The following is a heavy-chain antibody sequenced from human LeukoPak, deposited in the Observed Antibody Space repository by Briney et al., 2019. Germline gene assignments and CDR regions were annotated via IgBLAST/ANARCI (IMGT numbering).Heavy chain of an antibody. V-gene: IGHV3-23*01. D-gene: IGHD3-10*01. J-gene: IGHJ4*02. CDR3: AKECCGSGSYPFDY. Sequence: GGSLRLSSVASGFTLVTYAMKWVRQAPGKVLEWVSGISGSGGSTDYADSVKGRFTISRDNSRNTVYLQMNSLRAEDTALYYCAKECCGSGSYPFDYWGQGTLVTVPS. CDR2: ISGSGGST. CDR1: GFTLVTYA.